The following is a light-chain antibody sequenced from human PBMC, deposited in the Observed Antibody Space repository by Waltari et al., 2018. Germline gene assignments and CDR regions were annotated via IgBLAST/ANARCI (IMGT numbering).Light chain of an antibody. CDR2: GAS. J-gene: IGKJ1*01. CDR3: QHYVRLPAT. CDR1: QSVSRS. V-gene: IGKV3-20*01. Sequence: IVLTQSPGTLSLSPGERATLSCRASQSVSRSLAWYQQKPGQAPKLRTYGASTRATGIPDRFTGSGSGTDFSLTISSLEPEDFAIYFCQHYVRLPATFGQGTKVEIK.